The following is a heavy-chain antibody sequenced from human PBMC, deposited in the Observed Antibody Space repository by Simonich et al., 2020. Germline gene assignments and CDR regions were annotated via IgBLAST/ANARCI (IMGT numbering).Heavy chain of an antibody. J-gene: IGHJ4*02. D-gene: IGHD1-26*01. CDR1: GYTFTSYD. Sequence: QVQLVQSGAEVKKPGASVKVSCKASGYTFTSYDIKWVRQANGQGHEWMGWRNPNRGNTGYAQKFQGRVTITRNTSISTAYMELSSLRSEDTAVYYCARTYSGSYYYFDYWGQGTLVTVSS. CDR2: RNPNRGNT. CDR3: ARTYSGSYYYFDY. V-gene: IGHV1-8*03.